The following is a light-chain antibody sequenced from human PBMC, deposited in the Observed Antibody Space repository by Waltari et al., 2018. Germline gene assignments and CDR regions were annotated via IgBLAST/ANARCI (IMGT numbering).Light chain of an antibody. J-gene: IGLJ2*01. CDR3: QTWGTGIHVV. V-gene: IGLV4-69*01. CDR2: VNSDGSH. CDR1: SGHCSYP. Sequence: QLVLTQSPSASASLGAAVKLPCTLSSGHCSYPIAWHQQQPETGPRYLMKVNSDGSHSKGDGIPDRFSGSSSGAERYLTISSLQSEDEADYYCQTWGTGIHVVFGGGTKLTVL.